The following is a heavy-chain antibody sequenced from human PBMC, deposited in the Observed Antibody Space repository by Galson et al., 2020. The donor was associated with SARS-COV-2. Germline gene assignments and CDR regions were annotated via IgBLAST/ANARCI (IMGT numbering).Heavy chain of an antibody. D-gene: IGHD2-2*01. CDR3: ARDPDIVVVPAAIGAGHFDY. V-gene: IGHV1-69*10. CDR1: GGTFSSYA. CDR2: IIPILGIA. Sequence: SVKVSCKASGGTFSSYAISWVRQAPGQGLEWMGGIIPILGIANYAQKFQGRVTITADKSTSTAYMELSSLRSEDTAVYYCARDPDIVVVPAAIGAGHFDYWGQGTLVTVSS. J-gene: IGHJ4*02.